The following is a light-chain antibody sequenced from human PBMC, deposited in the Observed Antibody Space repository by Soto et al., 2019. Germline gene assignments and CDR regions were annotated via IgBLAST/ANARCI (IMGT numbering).Light chain of an antibody. Sequence: EIVLTQSPGTLSLSPGEGATLSCRAGQSVSSTYLAWYQQKAGQAPRLLIYGASSRATGIPDRFSGSGSGTDFTLTISRLEPEDFAVYYCQQYGSSPQTFGQGTKVDI. CDR2: GAS. V-gene: IGKV3-20*01. CDR3: QQYGSSPQT. CDR1: QSVSSTY. J-gene: IGKJ1*01.